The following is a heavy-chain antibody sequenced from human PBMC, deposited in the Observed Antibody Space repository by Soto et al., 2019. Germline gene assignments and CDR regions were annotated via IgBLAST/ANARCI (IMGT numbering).Heavy chain of an antibody. CDR1: GVSISGSRYY. D-gene: IGHD1-26*01. Sequence: SETLSLTCTVSGVSISGSRYYWGWIRRPPGRGLERIGNIYYSGSTYYTPALKSRVTLSVDTSKNQFSLNLNSVTAADTAVYYCARGGIPPSGYGIAYAMDVWGQGTTVTVSS. CDR2: IYYSGST. CDR3: ARGGIPPSGYGIAYAMDV. V-gene: IGHV4-39*01. J-gene: IGHJ6*02.